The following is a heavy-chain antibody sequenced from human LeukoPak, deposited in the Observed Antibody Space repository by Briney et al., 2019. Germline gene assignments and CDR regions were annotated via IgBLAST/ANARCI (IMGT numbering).Heavy chain of an antibody. CDR1: GFAFSTYE. CDR3: ARVGAYAAVNC. V-gene: IGHV3-48*03. J-gene: IGHJ4*02. CDR2: ISSSGSTI. D-gene: IGHD3-16*01. Sequence: PGGFLRLSCAASGFAFSTYEMSWVRQAPGKGLEWVSYISSSGSTIYYADSVKGRFTISRDNAKNSLYLQMNRLRAEDTAVYYCARVGAYAAVNCWGQGTLVTVSS.